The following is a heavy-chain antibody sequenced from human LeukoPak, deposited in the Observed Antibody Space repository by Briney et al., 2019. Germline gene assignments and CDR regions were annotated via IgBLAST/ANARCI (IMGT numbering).Heavy chain of an antibody. CDR3: ARDHGSGILAYYYYGMDV. Sequence: ASVKVSCKASGYTFTSYDINWVRQATGQGLEWMGWMNPNSGNTSYAQKFQGRVTMTRNTSISTAYMELSSLRSEETAVYYCARDHGSGILAYYYYGMDVWGQGTTVTVSS. V-gene: IGHV1-8*01. D-gene: IGHD3-10*01. CDR1: GYTFTSYD. J-gene: IGHJ6*02. CDR2: MNPNSGNT.